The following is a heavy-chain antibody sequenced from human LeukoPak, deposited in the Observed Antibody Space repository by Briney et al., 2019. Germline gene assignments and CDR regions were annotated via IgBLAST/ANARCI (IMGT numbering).Heavy chain of an antibody. CDR2: MNPNSGNT. V-gene: IGHV1-8*01. CDR3: ARVRREGSMVRGVVVPPYYYYGMDV. CDR1: GHTYVSYD. J-gene: IGHJ6*02. D-gene: IGHD3-10*01. Sequence: ASVKVSCKASGHTYVSYDINWVRQATGQGLEWMGWMNPNSGNTDYAQKFQGRFTMTRNTSTGTAYMELSSLRSEDTAVYYCARVRREGSMVRGVVVPPYYYYGMDVWGQGTTVTVSS.